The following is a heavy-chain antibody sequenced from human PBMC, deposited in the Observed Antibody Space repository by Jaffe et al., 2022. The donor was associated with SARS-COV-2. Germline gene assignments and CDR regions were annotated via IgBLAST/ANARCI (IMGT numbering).Heavy chain of an antibody. Sequence: EVQVVESGGGLVQPGGSLRLSCAVSGFTVSSNYMNWVRQAPGKGLEWVSVIYGGGDPYYADSVKGRFTISRDISKNTVYLQMNSLRAEDTAVYYCARGGLLWDPAPGAMLGGQGTLVTVSS. CDR3: ARGGLLWDPAPGAML. CDR1: GFTVSSNY. CDR2: IYGGGDP. D-gene: IGHD3-10*01. J-gene: IGHJ4*02. V-gene: IGHV3-66*02.